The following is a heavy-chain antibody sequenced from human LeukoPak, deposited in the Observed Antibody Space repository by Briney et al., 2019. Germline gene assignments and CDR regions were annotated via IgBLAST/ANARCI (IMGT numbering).Heavy chain of an antibody. CDR3: ARDMGWQQFDQ. Sequence: TGGSLRLSCVASRFTFSNYWMTWVRQAPGKWLERVANIKKDGSEKYYMESVKGRFTISRDNAKNSLYLQMNSLTVEDTAVYYCARDMGWQQFDQWGQGTLVTVSS. V-gene: IGHV3-7*01. CDR1: RFTFSNYW. CDR2: IKKDGSEK. J-gene: IGHJ4*02. D-gene: IGHD5-24*01.